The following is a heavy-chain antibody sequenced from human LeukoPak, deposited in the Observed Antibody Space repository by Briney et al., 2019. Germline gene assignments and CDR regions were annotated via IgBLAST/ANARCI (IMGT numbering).Heavy chain of an antibody. CDR3: AKIAAVAASPYYYYGMDV. V-gene: IGHV3-23*01. CDR2: ISGSGGTT. D-gene: IGHD6-19*01. Sequence: GGSLRLSCAASGFTFSTYAMSWVRQDPGKGLEWVSAISGSGGTTYYADSVKGRFTISRDNSKNTLYLQMNSLRAEDTAVYYCAKIAAVAASPYYYYGMDVWGQGTTVTVSS. CDR1: GFTFSTYA. J-gene: IGHJ6*02.